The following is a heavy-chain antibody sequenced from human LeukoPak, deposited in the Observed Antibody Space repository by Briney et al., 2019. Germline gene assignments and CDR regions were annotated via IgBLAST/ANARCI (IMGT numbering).Heavy chain of an antibody. CDR2: IDKKDNFYAT. CDR1: AFTFSSPA. D-gene: IGHD1-26*01. CDR3: SRDSGTYNWLDP. J-gene: IGHJ5*02. V-gene: IGHV3-73*01. Sequence: GGSLKLSCAASAFTFSSPAIRWVRQSSGKGLEWVGHIDKKDNFYATTSAASVTGRFTISRDDSKNTAYLRMNSLKTEDTALYYCSRDSGTYNWLDPWGQGTLVTVSS.